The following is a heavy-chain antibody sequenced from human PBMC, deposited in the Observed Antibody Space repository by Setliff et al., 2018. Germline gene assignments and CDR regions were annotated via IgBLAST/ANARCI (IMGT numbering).Heavy chain of an antibody. V-gene: IGHV1-18*01. CDR2: ISPHSGRA. CDR3: ERLVRYCTATACQRTSGDDL. J-gene: IGHJ5*02. Sequence: ASVKVSCKASGYTFSDYGVSWVRLAPGQGLEWMGWISPHSGRAFYAPQFQDRVIMTTDTSTNTAYLDLRSLRSDDTAVYYCERLVRYCTATACQRTSGDDLWGQGTLVTVSS. D-gene: IGHD2-8*01. CDR1: GYTFSDYG.